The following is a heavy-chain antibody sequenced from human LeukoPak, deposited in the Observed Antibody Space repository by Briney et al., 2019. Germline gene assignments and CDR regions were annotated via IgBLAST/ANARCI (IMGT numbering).Heavy chain of an antibody. D-gene: IGHD1-26*01. CDR2: ISPDDSDI. CDR3: ARHEGSGSYFSY. V-gene: IGHV5-51*01. Sequence: GEALKISCKGSGYSFTTYWIAWVRQRPGRGLEWMGIISPDDSDIRYSPSFQGRVAISADKSISTAYLQWSSLQASDTAMYYCARHEGSGSYFSYWGQGTLVTVSS. CDR1: GYSFTTYW. J-gene: IGHJ4*02.